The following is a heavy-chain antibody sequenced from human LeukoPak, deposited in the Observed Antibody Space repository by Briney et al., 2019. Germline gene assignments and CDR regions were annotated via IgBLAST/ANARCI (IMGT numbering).Heavy chain of an antibody. J-gene: IGHJ6*03. Sequence: GGPLRLSCAASGFTFSNFGLHGAPQAPGKGREGGAFIQYDGSNKQYVDSVKGRLTISRDNSKNTLYLQMNSLRAEDTAVYYCAKDLKGTCANGICYTSYYYYYMDVWGKGTTVTVSS. D-gene: IGHD2-8*01. V-gene: IGHV3-30*02. CDR3: AKDLKGTCANGICYTSYYYYYMDV. CDR2: IQYDGSNK. CDR1: GFTFSNFG.